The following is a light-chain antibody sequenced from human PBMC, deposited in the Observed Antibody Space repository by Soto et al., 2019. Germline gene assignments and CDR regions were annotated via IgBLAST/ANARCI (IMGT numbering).Light chain of an antibody. Sequence: QLVLTQSSSASASLGSSDKLTCTLSSGHSSYIIAWHQQQPGKAPRYLMKLEGRGSYNKGSGVPDRFSGSSSGADRYLTISNLQFEDEADYYCETWDSNNWVFGGGTKVTVL. CDR1: SGHSSYI. J-gene: IGLJ3*02. CDR2: LEGRGSY. V-gene: IGLV4-60*02. CDR3: ETWDSNNWV.